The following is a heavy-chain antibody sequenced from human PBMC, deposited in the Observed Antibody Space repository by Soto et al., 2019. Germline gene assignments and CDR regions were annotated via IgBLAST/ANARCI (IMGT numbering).Heavy chain of an antibody. J-gene: IGHJ4*02. V-gene: IGHV3-30-3*01. CDR1: GFTFSSYA. Sequence: QVQLVESGGGVVQPGRSLRLSCAASGFTFSSYAMHWVRQAPGKGLEWVAVISYDGSNKYYAASVKGRFTISRDNSKNTLYLQMNSLRAEDTAVYYCARRSIAARQALDYWGQGTLVTVSS. D-gene: IGHD6-6*01. CDR2: ISYDGSNK. CDR3: ARRSIAARQALDY.